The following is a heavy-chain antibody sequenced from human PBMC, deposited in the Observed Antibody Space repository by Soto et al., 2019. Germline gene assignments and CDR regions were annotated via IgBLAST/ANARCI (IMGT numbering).Heavy chain of an antibody. V-gene: IGHV3-23*01. CDR3: AKGRGGSGSLTPRVDF. D-gene: IGHD3-10*01. CDR1: GFTFNNYA. Sequence: EVQLLESGGGLVQPGGSLRLSCAASGFTFNNYAISWVRQAPGKGLEWVSAISGGGDTTSYADSVKGRFTVSRDGSKITLYLQMNSLRAEDTSVYYCAKGRGGSGSLTPRVDFWGQGTLVTVSS. J-gene: IGHJ4*02. CDR2: ISGGGDTT.